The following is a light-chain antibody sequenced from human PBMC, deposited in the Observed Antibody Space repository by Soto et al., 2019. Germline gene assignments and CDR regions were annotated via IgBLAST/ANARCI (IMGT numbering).Light chain of an antibody. CDR3: QNYNSYSEA. J-gene: IGKJ1*01. V-gene: IGKV1-5*03. Sequence: DIQMPQSLSTLSGSVVDRLTITGRASQTISSWLAWYQQKPGKAPKLLIYKASTLKSGVPSRFSGSGSGTEFTLTISSLQPDDFATYYCQNYNSYSEAFGQGATGAIK. CDR1: QTISSW. CDR2: KAS.